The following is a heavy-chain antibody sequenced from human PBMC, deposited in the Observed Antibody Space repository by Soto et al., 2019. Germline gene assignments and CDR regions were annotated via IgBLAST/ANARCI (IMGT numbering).Heavy chain of an antibody. V-gene: IGHV3-21*01. J-gene: IGHJ4*02. CDR1: GFTFSSYS. D-gene: IGHD6-13*01. CDR2: ISSSSSYI. CDR3: ARARYSSPIAAAGPFDY. Sequence: GGSLRLSCAASGFTFSSYSMNWVRQAPGKGLEWVSSISSSSSYIYYADSVEGRFTISRDNAKNSLYLRMNSLRAEDTAVYYCARARYSSPIAAAGPFDYWGQGTLVTVSS.